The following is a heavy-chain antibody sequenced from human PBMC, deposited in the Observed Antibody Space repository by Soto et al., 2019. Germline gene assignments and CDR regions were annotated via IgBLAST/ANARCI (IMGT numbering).Heavy chain of an antibody. Sequence: SETLSLTCTVSGGSISSYYWSWIRQPPGKGLEWIGYIYYSGSTNYNPSLKSRVTISVDTSKNQFSLKLSSVTAADTAVYYCARTYDFWSGLNWFDPWGQGTLVTVSS. CDR3: ARTYDFWSGLNWFDP. CDR1: GGSISSYY. CDR2: IYYSGST. V-gene: IGHV4-59*01. J-gene: IGHJ5*02. D-gene: IGHD3-3*01.